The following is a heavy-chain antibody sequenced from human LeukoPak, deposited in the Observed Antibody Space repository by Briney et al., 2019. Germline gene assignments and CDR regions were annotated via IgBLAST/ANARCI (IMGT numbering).Heavy chain of an antibody. Sequence: AGGSLRLSCAASGFTFSSYAMHWVRQVPGKGLVWVSRSNTDGSNTAYADSVRGRFTISRDNAKNTLYLQMNSLRAEDTAVYYCARVCSSATCYHFDPWGQGTLVTVSS. CDR3: ARVCSSATCYHFDP. V-gene: IGHV3-74*01. D-gene: IGHD2-2*01. CDR2: SNTDGSNT. J-gene: IGHJ5*02. CDR1: GFTFSSYA.